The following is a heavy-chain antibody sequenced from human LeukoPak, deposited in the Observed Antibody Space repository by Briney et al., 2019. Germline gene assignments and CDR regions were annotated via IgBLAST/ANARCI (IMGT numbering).Heavy chain of an antibody. CDR1: GHTFTSYG. Sequence: ASVKVSCKASGHTFTSYGISWVRQAPGQGLEWMGWISAHNGNTNYAQRLQGRVTMTTDTSTSTAYMELRSLRSDDTAVYYCASGVCTTRDCYYYYYMDVWGKGTTVTVSS. D-gene: IGHD2-8*01. CDR3: ASGVCTTRDCYYYYYMDV. CDR2: ISAHNGNT. V-gene: IGHV1-18*01. J-gene: IGHJ6*03.